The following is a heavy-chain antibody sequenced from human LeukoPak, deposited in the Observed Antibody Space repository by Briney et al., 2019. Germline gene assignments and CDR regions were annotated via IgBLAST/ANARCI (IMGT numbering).Heavy chain of an antibody. CDR2: IYSSGST. V-gene: IGHV4-30-4*08. CDR1: GRSISSGGYY. D-gene: IGHD2-15*01. J-gene: IGHJ4*02. Sequence: SQTLSLTCPLSGRSISSGGYYWSWIRQHPGKGLEWIGYIYSSGSTYYNASRKSRVTISVDTSKNQFSLKLSSVAGADTAGYYCARQYCSGGSCADYWGQGTLVSVSS. CDR3: ARQYCSGGSCADY.